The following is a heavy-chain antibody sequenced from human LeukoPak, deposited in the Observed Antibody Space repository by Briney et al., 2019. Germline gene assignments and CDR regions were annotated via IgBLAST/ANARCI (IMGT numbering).Heavy chain of an antibody. Sequence: GESLKISCKGSGYSFTSYWIGGVRQMPGKGLEWMGLIYPGDSDTRYSPPFQGEVTTSADKSISTAYLQWCSLKASDTAMYYSARRAYYDSSGYNWFDPWGQGTLVTVSS. V-gene: IGHV5-51*01. CDR1: GYSFTSYW. J-gene: IGHJ5*02. CDR2: IYPGDSDT. CDR3: ARRAYYDSSGYNWFDP. D-gene: IGHD3-22*01.